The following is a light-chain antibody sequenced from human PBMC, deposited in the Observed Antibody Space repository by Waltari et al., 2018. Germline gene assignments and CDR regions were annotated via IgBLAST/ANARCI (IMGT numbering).Light chain of an antibody. J-gene: IGLJ2*01. CDR2: TNN. V-gene: IGLV1-44*01. CDR3: AAWDDSLNGVV. CDR1: SFNLGGVL. Sequence: QSVLTKSPSATGTSGHWGAITCSGSSFNLGGVLVNWYRQLPGTAPKLLIYTNNQRPSGVPDRFSVSKSGTSASLAISGLQSEDEADYYCAAWDDSLNGVVFGGGTKLSVL.